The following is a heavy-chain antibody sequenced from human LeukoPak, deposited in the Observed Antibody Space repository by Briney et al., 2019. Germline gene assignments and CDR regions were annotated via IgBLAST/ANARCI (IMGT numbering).Heavy chain of an antibody. CDR1: GFTFSSYA. CDR3: TKVQIPYCSSTSCYRGVDY. Sequence: PGGSLRLSCAASGFTFSSYAMSWVRQAPGKGLEWVSAISGSGGSTYYADSVKGRFTISRDNSKNTLYLQMNSLRAEDTAVYYCTKVQIPYCSSTSCYRGVDYWGQGTLVTVSS. J-gene: IGHJ4*02. D-gene: IGHD2-2*02. V-gene: IGHV3-23*01. CDR2: ISGSGGST.